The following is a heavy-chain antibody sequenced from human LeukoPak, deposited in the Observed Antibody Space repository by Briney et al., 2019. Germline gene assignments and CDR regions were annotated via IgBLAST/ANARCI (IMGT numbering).Heavy chain of an antibody. CDR2: IYTSGST. J-gene: IGHJ1*01. Sequence: SETLSLTCTVSGGSISSYYWSWIRQPAGKRLEWIGRIYTSGSTNYNPSLKSRVTMSVDTSKNQFSLKLSSVTAADTAVYYCARDGRSSSWYGDFQHWGQGTLVTVSS. V-gene: IGHV4-4*07. D-gene: IGHD6-13*01. CDR3: ARDGRSSSWYGDFQH. CDR1: GGSISSYY.